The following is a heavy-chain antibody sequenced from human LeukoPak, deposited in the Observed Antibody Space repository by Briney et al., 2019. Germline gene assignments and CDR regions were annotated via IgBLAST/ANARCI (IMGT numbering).Heavy chain of an antibody. D-gene: IGHD3-16*02. CDR3: AVGVFGNNWFDP. J-gene: IGHJ5*02. CDR1: GGSISSGSYF. CDR2: IYHSGST. Sequence: SETLSLTCTVSGGSISSGSYFWGWIRQPPGKGLEWIGQIYHSGSTDYSPSLKSRVTISVDTSKNQFSLKLSSVTAADTAVYYCAVGVFGNNWFDPWGQGTLGTVSS. V-gene: IGHV4-39*01.